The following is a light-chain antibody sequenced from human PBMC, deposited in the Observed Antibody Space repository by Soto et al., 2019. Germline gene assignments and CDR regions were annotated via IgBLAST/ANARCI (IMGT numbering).Light chain of an antibody. CDR3: QTWVTGIHI. V-gene: IGLV4-69*01. Sequence: QPVLTQSPSASASLGASVKLTCTLSSGHSNYAIAWHQQQPEKGPRFLMKLNSDGSHSKGDGIPDRFSGSSSGAGRYLTISTLQSEDEADYYCQTWVTGIHIFGGGTKVTVL. CDR1: SGHSNYA. J-gene: IGLJ2*01. CDR2: LNSDGSH.